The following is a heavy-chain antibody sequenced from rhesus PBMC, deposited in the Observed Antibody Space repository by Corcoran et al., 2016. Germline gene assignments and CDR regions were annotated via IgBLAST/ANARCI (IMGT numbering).Heavy chain of an antibody. CDR3: ARVAAGYGYFCFDY. Sequence: LQLQESGPGLVKPSAPLSLTCAVSGGSISSNYWSWIRQPPGKGLEWIGRIPGSGGSTDYNPSLKSRVTMSTDTSKNQFSLKLSSVTAADTAVYYCARVAAGYGYFCFDYGGQGVLVTVSS. CDR1: GGSISSNY. J-gene: IGHJ4*01. D-gene: IGHD3-9*01. V-gene: IGHV4-173*01. CDR2: IPGSGGST.